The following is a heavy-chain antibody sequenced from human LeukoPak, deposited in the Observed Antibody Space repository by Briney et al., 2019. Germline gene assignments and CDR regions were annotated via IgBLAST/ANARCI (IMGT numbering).Heavy chain of an antibody. CDR1: GFTFSSYA. CDR3: ARVADQYGDYASQYFDY. D-gene: IGHD4-17*01. Sequence: GGSLRLSCTASGFTFSSYAMHWVRQAPGKGLEWVAVISYDESNKYYANSVKGRFTISRDNSKNTLYLQMNSLRAEDTAVYYCARVADQYGDYASQYFDYWAREPWSPSPQ. CDR2: ISYDESNK. V-gene: IGHV3-30*04. J-gene: IGHJ4*02.